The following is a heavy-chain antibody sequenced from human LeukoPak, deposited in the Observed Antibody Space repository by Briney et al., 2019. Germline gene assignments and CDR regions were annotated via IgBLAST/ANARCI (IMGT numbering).Heavy chain of an antibody. V-gene: IGHV3-74*01. J-gene: IGHJ2*01. Sequence: PGGSLRLSCAASGFTFSGYWMHWVRQVPGKGLVWASRITGDGSSTTYADSVKGRFTISRDNVKNTVFLQMISLRAEDTAVYYCARDTGWYFDLWGRGTLVTVSS. D-gene: IGHD4-17*01. CDR1: GFTFSGYW. CDR2: ITGDGSST. CDR3: ARDTGWYFDL.